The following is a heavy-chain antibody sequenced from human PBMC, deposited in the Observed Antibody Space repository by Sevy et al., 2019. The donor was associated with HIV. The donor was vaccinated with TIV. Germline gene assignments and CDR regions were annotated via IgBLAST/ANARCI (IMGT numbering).Heavy chain of an antibody. Sequence: GGSLRLSCAASVFTFSSYGMHWVRRAPGKGLEWVGLTWYDGSTKFYADSVKGRLTISRDNSKNILSLQMNSLRADDTAVYYCARVRSIYVDTTHYYAMDVWGQGTTVTVSS. D-gene: IGHD5-18*01. CDR1: VFTFSSYG. CDR3: ARVRSIYVDTTHYYAMDV. J-gene: IGHJ6*02. CDR2: TWYDGSTK. V-gene: IGHV3-33*01.